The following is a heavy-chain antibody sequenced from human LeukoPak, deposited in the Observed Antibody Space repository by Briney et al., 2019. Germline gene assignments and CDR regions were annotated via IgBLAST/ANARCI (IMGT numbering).Heavy chain of an antibody. CDR2: INHRGSN. CDR1: GPSFSGYY. Sequence: SETLSLTCAVYGPSFSGYYWSWLRQPPGKGREWLGEINHRGSNNYNPSLKDRVTISVDTSKNQFSLTLNSVTATHTAVYYCARETPYCSSTSCYGCFDPWGQGTLVTVSS. CDR3: ARETPYCSSTSCYGCFDP. J-gene: IGHJ5*01. D-gene: IGHD2-2*01. V-gene: IGHV4-34*01.